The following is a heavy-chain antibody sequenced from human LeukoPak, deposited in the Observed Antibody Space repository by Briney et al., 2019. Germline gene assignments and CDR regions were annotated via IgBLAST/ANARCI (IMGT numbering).Heavy chain of an antibody. CDR3: ATYRQVLLPFES. Sequence: GGSLRLSCAASGFTVSNAWMTWVRQAPGKGLEWVGRVKSKTDGGTTDYAAPVKGRFTISRDDSKNTLYLQMNSLKTEDTAVYYCATYRQVLLPFESWGQGTLVTVSS. D-gene: IGHD2-8*02. V-gene: IGHV3-15*01. CDR2: VKSKTDGGTT. CDR1: GFTVSNAW. J-gene: IGHJ4*02.